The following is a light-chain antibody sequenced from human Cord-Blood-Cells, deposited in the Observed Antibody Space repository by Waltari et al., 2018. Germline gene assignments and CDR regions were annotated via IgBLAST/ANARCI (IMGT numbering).Light chain of an antibody. V-gene: IGLV3-19*01. CDR3: NSRDSIGNHLV. CDR2: GKN. CDR1: SLSSYS. Sequence: SSELTQDPAVSVALGQTVRIKCHGDSLSSYSARWYQQKPGQAPVLVIYGKNNRPSGSPDRFSGSSSENTASLTIAGAQAEYEADDYCNSRDSIGNHLVCGGGTKLTVL. J-gene: IGLJ2*01.